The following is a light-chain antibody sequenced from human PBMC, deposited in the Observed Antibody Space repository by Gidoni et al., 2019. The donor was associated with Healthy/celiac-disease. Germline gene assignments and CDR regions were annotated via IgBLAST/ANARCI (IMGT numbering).Light chain of an antibody. J-gene: IGLJ2*01. Sequence: SSELTQDPAVSVALGQTVRITCQGDSLRSYYASWDQQKPGQAPVLVIYGKNHRPPGIPDRFSGSRSGNTASLTITGAQAEDEADYYCNSRDSSGNHLVFGGGTKLTVL. V-gene: IGLV3-19*01. CDR1: SLRSYY. CDR2: GKN. CDR3: NSRDSSGNHLV.